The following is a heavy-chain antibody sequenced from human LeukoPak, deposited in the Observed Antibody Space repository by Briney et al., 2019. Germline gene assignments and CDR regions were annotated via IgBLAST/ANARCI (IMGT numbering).Heavy chain of an antibody. D-gene: IGHD2-8*01. CDR1: GFSFGRYW. CDR2: INQGGSRL. CDR3: ARLKDDVTKLDY. J-gene: IGHJ4*02. V-gene: IGHV3-7*01. Sequence: GGSLRLSCAGSGFSFGRYWLSWVRQAPGKGLEWVASINQGGSRLHYLDSVTGRFIISRDDAQNSLFLQMTRLRVDDTAVYYCARLKDDVTKLDYWGQGTLVSVSS.